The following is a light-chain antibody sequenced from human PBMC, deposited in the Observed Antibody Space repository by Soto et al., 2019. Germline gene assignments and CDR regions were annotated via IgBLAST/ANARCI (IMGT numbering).Light chain of an antibody. CDR1: QRISNSY. Sequence: EIVLTQSPGTLSLSPGERSTLSCRSSQRISNSYLACYQQKPGQAPRLLLYDASTRATGIPDRFSGSGSGTDFTLTISRLEPEDFAVYYCQQYGNSPPITFGGGTKVDI. CDR2: DAS. V-gene: IGKV3-20*01. CDR3: QQYGNSPPIT. J-gene: IGKJ4*01.